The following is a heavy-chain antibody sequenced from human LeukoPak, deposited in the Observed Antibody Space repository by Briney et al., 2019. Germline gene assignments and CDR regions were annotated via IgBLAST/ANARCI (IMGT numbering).Heavy chain of an antibody. D-gene: IGHD3-22*01. Sequence: SENLSLTCAVYGGSFSGYYWSWIRQPPGNGLEWIGEVNHSGSTNYNPSLKSRVTISVDTSKNQFSLKLSSVTAADTAVYYCAADYYDSSGYHSAAFDYWGQGTLVTVSS. V-gene: IGHV4-34*01. J-gene: IGHJ4*02. CDR1: GGSFSGYY. CDR2: VNHSGST. CDR3: AADYYDSSGYHSAAFDY.